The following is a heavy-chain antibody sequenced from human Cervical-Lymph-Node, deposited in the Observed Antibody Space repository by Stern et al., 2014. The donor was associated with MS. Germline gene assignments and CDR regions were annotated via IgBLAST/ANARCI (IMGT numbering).Heavy chain of an antibody. V-gene: IGHV3-74*01. CDR2: VNIDGSGT. D-gene: IGHD5-12*01. J-gene: IGHJ4*02. CDR3: AKDILWI. Sequence: EVQLVESGGDLVQPGGSLRLSCVASGFIFTNEWMHWVRRAPGEGLVCVASVNIDGSGTFYADSVKGRFTISRDNTKNTVYLQMNSLIAEDTAIYYCAKDILWIWGQGSLVTVSS. CDR1: GFIFTNEW.